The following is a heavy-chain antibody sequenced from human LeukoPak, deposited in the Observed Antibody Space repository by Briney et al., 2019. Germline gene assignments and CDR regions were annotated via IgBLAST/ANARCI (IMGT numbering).Heavy chain of an antibody. CDR3: ARWFGELHPFDY. D-gene: IGHD3-10*01. V-gene: IGHV3-33*08. CDR2: IWYDGSNK. Sequence: PGRSLRLSCAASGFTFSSHAMHWVRQAPGKGLEWVAVIWYDGSNKYYADSVKGRFTISRDNSKNTLYLQMNSLRAEDTAVYYCARWFGELHPFDYWGQGTLVTVSS. J-gene: IGHJ4*02. CDR1: GFTFSSHA.